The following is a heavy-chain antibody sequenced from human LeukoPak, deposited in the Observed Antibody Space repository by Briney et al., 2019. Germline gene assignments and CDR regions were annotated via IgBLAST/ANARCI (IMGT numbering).Heavy chain of an antibody. Sequence: ASVKVSCKASGYTFTGYSMHWVRQAPGQGLEGMGWISAYNGNTNYAQKLQGRVTMTTDTSTSTAYMELRSLRSDDTAVYYCARLGDYGDYVAFDIWGQGTMVTVSS. V-gene: IGHV1-18*04. CDR2: ISAYNGNT. CDR3: ARLGDYGDYVAFDI. CDR1: GYTFTGYS. J-gene: IGHJ3*02. D-gene: IGHD4-17*01.